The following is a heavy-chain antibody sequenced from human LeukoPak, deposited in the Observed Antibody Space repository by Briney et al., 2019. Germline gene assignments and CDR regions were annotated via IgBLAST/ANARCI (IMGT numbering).Heavy chain of an antibody. CDR3: ASYYDFWSGYDY. D-gene: IGHD3-3*01. V-gene: IGHV4-34*01. CDR2: INHSRST. CDR1: GGSFSGYY. J-gene: IGHJ4*02. Sequence: SETLSLTCAVYGGSFSGYYWSWIRQPPGKGLEWIGEINHSRSTNYNPSLKSRVTISVDTSKNQFSLKLSSVTAADTAVYYCASYYDFWSGYDYWGQGTLVTVSS.